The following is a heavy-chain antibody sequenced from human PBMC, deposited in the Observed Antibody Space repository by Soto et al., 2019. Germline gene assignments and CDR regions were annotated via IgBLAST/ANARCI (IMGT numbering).Heavy chain of an antibody. D-gene: IGHD3-22*01. CDR1: GYTFTSYG. CDR3: ARDLPSSGYYSPYYY. J-gene: IGHJ4*02. Sequence: ASVKVSCKASGYTFTSYGISWVRQAPGQGLEWMGWISAYNGNTNYAQKLQGRVTMTTDTSTSTAYMELRGLRSDDTAVYYCARDLPSSGYYSPYYYWGQGTLVTVSS. V-gene: IGHV1-18*01. CDR2: ISAYNGNT.